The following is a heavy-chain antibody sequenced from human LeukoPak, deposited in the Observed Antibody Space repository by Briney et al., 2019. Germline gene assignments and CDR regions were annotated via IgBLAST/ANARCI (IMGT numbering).Heavy chain of an antibody. D-gene: IGHD3-22*01. V-gene: IGHV3-23*01. Sequence: GGSLRLSCAASGFTFSSYAMSWVRQAPGKGLEWVSAISGSGGSTYYADSVKGRFTISRDNSKNTLYLQMNSLRAEDMAVYYCAKNYYDSSGYYYEGAFDIWGQGTMVTVSS. J-gene: IGHJ3*02. CDR1: GFTFSSYA. CDR3: AKNYYDSSGYYYEGAFDI. CDR2: ISGSGGST.